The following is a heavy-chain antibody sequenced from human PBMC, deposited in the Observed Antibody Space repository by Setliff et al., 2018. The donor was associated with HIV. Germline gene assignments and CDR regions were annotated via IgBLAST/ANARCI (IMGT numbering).Heavy chain of an antibody. CDR2: ITASSSFI. CDR3: ATQNYGYYGDFYH. J-gene: IGHJ4*01. D-gene: IGHD5-18*01. Sequence: GGSLRLSCVASGFRFNDYTMVWVRQAPGKGLQWVSSITASSSFISYAESVRGRFTISRDNAQNSLYLQMSNPRVDDTAVYYCATQNYGYYGDFYHWGHGSLVTVSS. CDR1: GFRFNDYT. V-gene: IGHV3-21*06.